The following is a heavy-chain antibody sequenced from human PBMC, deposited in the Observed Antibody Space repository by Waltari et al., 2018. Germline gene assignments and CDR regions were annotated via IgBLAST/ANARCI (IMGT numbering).Heavy chain of an antibody. V-gene: IGHV4-61*02. D-gene: IGHD6-13*01. J-gene: IGHJ5*02. Sequence: QVQLQGSGPGLVKPSQTLSLTCTVSGGSITSDSYFWSWIRQPAGKGLEWIGRIFTSGSTKYNPSLKSRVIISLDPSKSQFSLNMSSVTAADTAIYYCAREASNTWVNWFDPWGQGTLVTVSS. CDR2: IFTSGST. CDR1: GGSITSDSYF. CDR3: AREASNTWVNWFDP.